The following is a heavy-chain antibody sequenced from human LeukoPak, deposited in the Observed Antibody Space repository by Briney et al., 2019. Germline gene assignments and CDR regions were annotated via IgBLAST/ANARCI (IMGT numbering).Heavy chain of an antibody. J-gene: IGHJ4*02. V-gene: IGHV4-39*01. CDR3: ARPREYSGGWYLIYYFDY. Sequence: PSETLSLTCTVSGGSISSSSYYWGWIRQPPGKGLEWIGSIYYSGSTYYNPSLKSRVTISVDTSKNQFSLKLSSVTAADTAVYYCARPREYSGGWYLIYYFDYWGQGTLVTVSS. CDR1: GGSISSSSYY. D-gene: IGHD6-19*01. CDR2: IYYSGST.